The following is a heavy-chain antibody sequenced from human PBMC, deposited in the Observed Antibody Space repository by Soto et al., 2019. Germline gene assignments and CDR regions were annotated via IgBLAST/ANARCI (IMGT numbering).Heavy chain of an antibody. V-gene: IGHV4-59*08. D-gene: IGHD3-10*01. CDR2: IYYSGST. CDR3: ARHGSSGSYYNLISTSPKGFDY. Sequence: SETLSLTCTVSGGSISSYYWSWIRQPPGKGLEWIGYIYYSGSTNYNPSLKSRVTISVDTSKNQFSLKLSSVTAADTAVYYCARHGSSGSYYNLISTSPKGFDYRGQRTPVTVSS. CDR1: GGSISSYY. J-gene: IGHJ4*02.